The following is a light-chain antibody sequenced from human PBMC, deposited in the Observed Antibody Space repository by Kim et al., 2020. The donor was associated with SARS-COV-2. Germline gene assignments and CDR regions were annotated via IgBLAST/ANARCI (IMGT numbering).Light chain of an antibody. CDR1: QSISSW. Sequence: SAFVGDRVTITCRASQSISSWLAWYQQKPGKAPKLLIFKASSLESGVPSRFSGSGSGTEFTLTISSLQPDDFATYYCQQYNSYSATFGQGTKLEIK. J-gene: IGKJ2*01. CDR2: KAS. V-gene: IGKV1-5*03. CDR3: QQYNSYSAT.